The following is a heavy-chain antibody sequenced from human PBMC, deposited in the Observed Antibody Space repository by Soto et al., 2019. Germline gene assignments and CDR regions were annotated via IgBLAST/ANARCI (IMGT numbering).Heavy chain of an antibody. J-gene: IGHJ4*02. CDR1: GDSFKTSS. V-gene: IGHV1-69*11. CDR3: ASDGEERGYFDY. Sequence: VQLMQSGAEVKRPGSSVKVSCQASGDSFKTSSINWVRHAPGRGLEWMGGIIPILGAGDYAQKFQGRLTITADESTTTAYMELNSLSSEDMAVYYCASDGEERGYFDYWGQGTLVTVSS. D-gene: IGHD3-10*01. CDR2: IIPILGAG.